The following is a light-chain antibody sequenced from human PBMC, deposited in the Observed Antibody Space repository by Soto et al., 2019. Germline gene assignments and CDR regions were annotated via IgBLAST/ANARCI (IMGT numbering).Light chain of an antibody. Sequence: QSVLTQPPSVSGAPGQRVTISCTGSSSNIGAGYDVHWYQQLPGTAPKLLIYGNSNRPSGVPDRFSGSKSGTSASLAIIGLQAEDEADYYCQSYDSSLSGFYVFGTGTRSPS. V-gene: IGLV1-40*01. CDR3: QSYDSSLSGFYV. CDR1: SSNIGAGYD. CDR2: GNS. J-gene: IGLJ1*01.